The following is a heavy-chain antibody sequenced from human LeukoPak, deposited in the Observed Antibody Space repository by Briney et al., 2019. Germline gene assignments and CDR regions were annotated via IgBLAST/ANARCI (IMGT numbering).Heavy chain of an antibody. Sequence: SETLSLTCTVSGGSVTNYHWSWIRQPAGKGLEWIARFYTGGSTTYNPSLNGRATMSVDTSMNHFSLKLTSVTAADTAIYYCATVEVGTVDVFDIWGQGTMVIVSS. CDR3: ATVEVGTVDVFDI. CDR1: GGSVTNYH. V-gene: IGHV4-4*07. CDR2: FYTGGST. D-gene: IGHD1-26*01. J-gene: IGHJ3*02.